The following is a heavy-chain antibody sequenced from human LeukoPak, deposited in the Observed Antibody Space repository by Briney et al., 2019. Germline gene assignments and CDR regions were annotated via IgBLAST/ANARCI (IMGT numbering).Heavy chain of an antibody. Sequence: GGSLRLSCAASGFTFSSYAMSWVRQAPGKGLEWVSAISGSGGSTCYADSVKGRFTISRDNSKNTLYLQMNSLRAEDTAVYYCAKDRRYYDSSGYYPYYFDYWGQGTLVTVSS. CDR2: ISGSGGST. J-gene: IGHJ4*02. V-gene: IGHV3-23*01. D-gene: IGHD3-22*01. CDR3: AKDRRYYDSSGYYPYYFDY. CDR1: GFTFSSYA.